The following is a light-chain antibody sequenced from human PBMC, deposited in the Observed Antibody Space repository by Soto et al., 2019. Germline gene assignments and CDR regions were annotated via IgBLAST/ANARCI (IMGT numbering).Light chain of an antibody. CDR3: QQYYTTPLT. V-gene: IGKV4-1*01. J-gene: IGKJ4*01. Sequence: DIVMTQSPDSLAVSLGERATINCKSSQSVLYSSNNKNYLAWYQQKPGQPPKLLIYWAFTRESGVTDRFSGSGSGTDFTLTISSLQAEDVAVYYCQQYYTTPLTCGGGTKVEIK. CDR2: WAF. CDR1: QSVLYSSNNKNY.